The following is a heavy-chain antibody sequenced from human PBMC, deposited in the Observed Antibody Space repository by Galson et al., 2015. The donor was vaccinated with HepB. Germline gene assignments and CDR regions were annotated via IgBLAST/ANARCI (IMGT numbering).Heavy chain of an antibody. Sequence: SLRLSCAASGFTFSSYGMHWVRQAPGKGLEWVAVIWYDGSNKYYADSVKGRFTISRDNSKNTLYLQMNSLRAEDTAVYYCARGEGAAARGWFDPWGQGTLVTVSS. CDR2: IWYDGSNK. D-gene: IGHD6-13*01. CDR1: GFTFSSYG. CDR3: ARGEGAAARGWFDP. V-gene: IGHV3-33*01. J-gene: IGHJ5*02.